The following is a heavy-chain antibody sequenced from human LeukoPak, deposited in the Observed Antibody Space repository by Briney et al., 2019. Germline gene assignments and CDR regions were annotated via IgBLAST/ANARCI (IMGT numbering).Heavy chain of an antibody. CDR3: ARAGLKDYYDSSFDY. CDR2: SYYGGST. J-gene: IGHJ4*02. CDR1: GGSISSSGYF. Sequence: SETLSLTCSVSGGSISSSGYFWAWIRQPPGKGLEWIGSSYYGGSTYYNVPLKSRVTISVDTSKNQFSLMLSSVTAADTAVYYCARAGLKDYYDSSFDYWGQGTLVTVSS. D-gene: IGHD3-22*01. V-gene: IGHV4-39*07.